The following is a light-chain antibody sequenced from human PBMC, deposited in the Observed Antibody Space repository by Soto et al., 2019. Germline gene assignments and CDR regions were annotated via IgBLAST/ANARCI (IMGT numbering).Light chain of an antibody. CDR1: QSVSSY. CDR3: QQRSNSRT. Sequence: EIVFTQSPATLSLSPGERATLSCRASQSVSSYLAWYQQKPGQAPRLLIYDASNRATGIPARFSGSGCGTDFTLTISSLEPCVFAVYYCQQRSNSRTFGGGTNVEIK. V-gene: IGKV3-11*01. J-gene: IGKJ4*01. CDR2: DAS.